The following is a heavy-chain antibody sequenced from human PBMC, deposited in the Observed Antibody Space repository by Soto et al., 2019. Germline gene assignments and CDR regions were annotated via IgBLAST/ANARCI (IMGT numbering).Heavy chain of an antibody. CDR3: AAPLVVMTAPDAFDI. Sequence: SVKVSCKASGFTFTSSAVQWVRQARGQRLEWIGWIVVGSGNTNYAQKFQERVTITRDMSTSTAYMELSSLRSEDTAVYYCAAPLVVMTAPDAFDIWGQGTMVTVSS. J-gene: IGHJ3*02. CDR2: IVVGSGNT. CDR1: GFTFTSSA. D-gene: IGHD2-21*02. V-gene: IGHV1-58*01.